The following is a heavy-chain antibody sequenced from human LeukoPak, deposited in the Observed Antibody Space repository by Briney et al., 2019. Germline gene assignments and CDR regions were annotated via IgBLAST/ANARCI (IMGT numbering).Heavy chain of an antibody. D-gene: IGHD3-22*01. J-gene: IGHJ1*01. CDR3: ARALYYDSSGYYSSSYYYFQH. V-gene: IGHV1-2*02. Sequence: ASVKVSCKASGYTFTSYYLHWVRQAPGQGLEWVGWMNPNSGGTKYAQKFQGRVTMTRDTSISTAYMELSRLRSDDTAEYYCARALYYDSSGYYSSSYYYFQHWGQGTLVTVSS. CDR1: GYTFTSYY. CDR2: MNPNSGGT.